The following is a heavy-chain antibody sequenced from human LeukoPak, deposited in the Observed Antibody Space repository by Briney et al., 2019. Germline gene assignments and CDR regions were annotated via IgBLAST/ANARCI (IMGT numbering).Heavy chain of an antibody. CDR1: GFTFDDYA. V-gene: IGHV3-43D*03. Sequence: GSLRLSCATSGFTFDDYAMHWVRQAPGKGLECVSLISWDGDSTYYADSVKGRFTISRDNAKNSLYLQMNSLRAEDTAVYYCARVGSSSWYNFDYWGQGTLVTVSS. CDR2: ISWDGDST. J-gene: IGHJ4*02. CDR3: ARVGSSSWYNFDY. D-gene: IGHD6-13*01.